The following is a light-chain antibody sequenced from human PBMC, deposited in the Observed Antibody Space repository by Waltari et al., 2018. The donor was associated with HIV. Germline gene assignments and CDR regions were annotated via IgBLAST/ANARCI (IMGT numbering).Light chain of an antibody. Sequence: SYDLAQPPSVSVSPGQTASITCSGDTLGDTFASWYQQRPGQSPLLIIYQDNRPPSGIPDRFSGSHSGNAATLTISETQAMDEADYFCQAWVSRTAWVIFGGGTKLTVV. CDR1: TLGDTF. CDR2: QDN. J-gene: IGLJ2*01. V-gene: IGLV3-1*01. CDR3: QAWVSRTAWVI.